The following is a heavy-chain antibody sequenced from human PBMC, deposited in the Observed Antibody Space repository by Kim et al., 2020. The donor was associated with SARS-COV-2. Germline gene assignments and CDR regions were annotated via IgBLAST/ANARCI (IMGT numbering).Heavy chain of an antibody. J-gene: IGHJ6*02. CDR3: ARGDDYGDYVYYYYYGMDV. Sequence: ASVKVSCKASGYTFTSYAMHWVRQAPGQRLEWMGWINAGNGNTKYSQKFQGRVTITRDTSASTAYMELSSLRSEDTAVYYCARGDDYGDYVYYYYYGMDVWGQGTTVTVSS. V-gene: IGHV1-3*01. CDR2: INAGNGNT. CDR1: GYTFTSYA. D-gene: IGHD4-17*01.